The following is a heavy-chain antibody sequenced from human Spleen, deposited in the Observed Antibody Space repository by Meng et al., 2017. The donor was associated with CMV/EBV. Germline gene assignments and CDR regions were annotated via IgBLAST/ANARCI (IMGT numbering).Heavy chain of an antibody. J-gene: IGHJ4*02. V-gene: IGHV3-23*01. CDR1: GFTFSSYA. CDR3: AKDRSPRYYDSSGYDY. D-gene: IGHD3-22*01. Sequence: SGFTFSSYAMSWVRQAPGKGLEWVSAISGSGGSTYYADSVKGRFTISRDNSKNTLYLQMNSLRAEDTAVYYCAKDRSPRYYDSSGYDYWGQGTLVTVSS. CDR2: ISGSGGST.